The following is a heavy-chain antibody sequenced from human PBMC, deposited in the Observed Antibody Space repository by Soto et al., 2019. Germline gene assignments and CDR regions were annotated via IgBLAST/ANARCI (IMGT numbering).Heavy chain of an antibody. Sequence: QVQLQESGPGLVKPSQTLSLTCTVSGGSISSGGYYWSWIRQHPGKGLEWIGYIYYSGSTYYNPSLQSRVTISVDTSKNQFSLKLSSVTAADTAVYYCARDFMVRGGGNWFDPWGQGTLVTVSS. D-gene: IGHD3-10*01. V-gene: IGHV4-31*03. CDR3: ARDFMVRGGGNWFDP. CDR1: GGSISSGGYY. J-gene: IGHJ5*02. CDR2: IYYSGST.